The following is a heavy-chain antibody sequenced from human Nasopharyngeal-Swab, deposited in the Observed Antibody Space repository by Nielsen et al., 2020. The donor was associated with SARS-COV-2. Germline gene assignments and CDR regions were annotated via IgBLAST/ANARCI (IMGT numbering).Heavy chain of an antibody. J-gene: IGHJ6*03. CDR2: ISGSGGST. CDR1: GFTFSSYA. V-gene: IGHV3-23*01. CDR3: AKDSYDFWSGRYYYYYYMDV. Sequence: GESLKISCAASGFTFSSYAMSWVRQAPGKGLEWVSAISGSGGSTYYADSVKGRFTISRDNSKNTLYLQMNSLRAEDTAVYYCAKDSYDFWSGRYYYYYYMDVWGKGTTVTVSS. D-gene: IGHD3-3*01.